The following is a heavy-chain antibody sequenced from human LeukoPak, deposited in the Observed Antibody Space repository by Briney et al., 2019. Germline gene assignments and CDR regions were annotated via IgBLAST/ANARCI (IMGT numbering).Heavy chain of an antibody. V-gene: IGHV1-46*01. J-gene: IGHJ3*02. Sequence: GASVKVSCKASGYTFTSYYMHWVRQAPGQGLEWMGIINPSGGSTSYAQKFQGRVTMTRDMSTSTVYMELSSLRSEDTAVYYCASQYYYDSRGTGGAFDIWGQGTMVTVSS. D-gene: IGHD3-22*01. CDR1: GYTFTSYY. CDR3: ASQYYYDSRGTGGAFDI. CDR2: INPSGGST.